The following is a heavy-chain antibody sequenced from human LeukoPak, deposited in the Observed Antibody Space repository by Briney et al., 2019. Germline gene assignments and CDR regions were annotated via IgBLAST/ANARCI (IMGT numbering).Heavy chain of an antibody. V-gene: IGHV1-2*02. CDR2: INPNSGGT. J-gene: IGHJ4*02. D-gene: IGHD2-2*01. Sequence: ASVKVSCKASGYTFTGYYMHWVRQAPGQGLEWMGWINPNSGGTNYAQKFQGRVTMTRDTSISTAYMELSRLRSDDTAVYYCARDGSLSREGCSSTSCRKNGIGYWGQGTLVTVSS. CDR3: ARDGSLSREGCSSTSCRKNGIGY. CDR1: GYTFTGYY.